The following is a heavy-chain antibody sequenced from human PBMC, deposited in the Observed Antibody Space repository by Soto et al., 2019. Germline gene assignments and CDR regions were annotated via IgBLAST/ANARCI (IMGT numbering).Heavy chain of an antibody. CDR3: AREKGPSGSPFDY. CDR1: CGSISSGGYY. Sequence: SETLSLTCTVSCGSISSGGYYWSWIRQHPGKGLEWIGYIYYSGSTYYNPSLKSRVTISVDTSKNQFSLKLSSVTAADTAVYYCAREKGPSGSPFDYWGQGTLVTVSS. J-gene: IGHJ4*02. CDR2: IYYSGST. V-gene: IGHV4-31*03.